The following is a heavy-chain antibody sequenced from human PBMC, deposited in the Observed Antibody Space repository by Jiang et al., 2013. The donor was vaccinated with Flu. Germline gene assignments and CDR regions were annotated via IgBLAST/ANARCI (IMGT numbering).Heavy chain of an antibody. J-gene: IGHJ5*02. CDR3: ARVLPFYYDSSGYYSRGGFDP. D-gene: IGHD3-22*01. CDR1: GGSISSGGYY. V-gene: IGHV4-31*03. Sequence: PGLVKPSETLSLTCTVSGGSISSGGYYWSWIRQHPGKGLEWIGYIYYSGSTYYNPSLKSRVTISVDTSKNQFSLKLSSVTAADTAVYYCARVLPFYYDSSGYYSRGGFDPWGQGTLVTVSS. CDR2: IYYSGST.